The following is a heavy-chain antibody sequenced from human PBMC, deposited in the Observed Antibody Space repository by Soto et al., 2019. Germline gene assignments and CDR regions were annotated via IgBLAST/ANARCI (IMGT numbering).Heavy chain of an antibody. Sequence: SVKVSCKASGGTFSSYAISWVRQAPGQGLEWMGGIIPIFGTANYAQKFQGRVTITADESTSTAYMELSSLRSEDTAVYYCARDSTYYYDSSGYYSSGYWGQGTLVTSPQ. CDR1: GGTFSSYA. CDR3: ARDSTYYYDSSGYYSSGY. CDR2: IIPIFGTA. J-gene: IGHJ4*02. D-gene: IGHD3-22*01. V-gene: IGHV1-69*13.